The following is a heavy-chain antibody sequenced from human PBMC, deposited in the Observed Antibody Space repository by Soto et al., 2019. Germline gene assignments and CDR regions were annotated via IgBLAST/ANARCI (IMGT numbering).Heavy chain of an antibody. CDR1: GYTFTSYG. Sequence: ASVKVSCKASGYTFTSYGISWVRQAPGQGLEWMGWISAYNGNTNYAQKLQGRVTMTTDTSTSTAYMELRSLRSDDTAVYYCARVMKGIQLWSSTYYFDYWGQGTLVTVSS. V-gene: IGHV1-18*04. CDR2: ISAYNGNT. D-gene: IGHD5-18*01. J-gene: IGHJ4*02. CDR3: ARVMKGIQLWSSTYYFDY.